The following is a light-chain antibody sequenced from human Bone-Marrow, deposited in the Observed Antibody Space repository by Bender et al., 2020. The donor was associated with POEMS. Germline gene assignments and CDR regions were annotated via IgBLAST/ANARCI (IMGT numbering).Light chain of an antibody. V-gene: IGLV2-14*03. CDR3: CSYAGTYTWV. J-gene: IGLJ3*02. CDR1: SSDVGGYNY. CDR2: DVN. Sequence: QSALTQPASVSGSPGQSITISCTGTSSDVGGYNYVSWYQQHPGKAPKLMIYDVNLRPSGVSNRFSASKSGNTASLTISGLQADDEADYYCCSYAGTYTWVFGGGTELTVL.